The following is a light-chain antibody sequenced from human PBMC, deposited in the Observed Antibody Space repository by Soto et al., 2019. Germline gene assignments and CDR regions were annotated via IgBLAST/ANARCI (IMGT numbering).Light chain of an antibody. CDR1: SSDVGSYDF. J-gene: IGLJ2*01. CDR2: EVS. V-gene: IGLV2-23*02. CDR3: CSYAGSVV. Sequence: QSALTQPASVSGSPGQSITISCTGTSSDVGSYDFVSRYQQHPDKAPKLMIYEVSKRPSGVSNRFSGSKSGNTASLTISGLQAEDEADYYCCSYAGSVVFGGGTKVTVL.